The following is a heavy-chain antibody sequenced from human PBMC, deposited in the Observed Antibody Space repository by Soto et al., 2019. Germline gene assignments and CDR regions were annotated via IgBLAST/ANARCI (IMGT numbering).Heavy chain of an antibody. CDR1: GFTFSSYW. Sequence: GGSLRLSCAASGFTFSSYWMSWVRQAPGKGLLWVSSIKTDGTVTQYADSVKGRFTVSRDNAKNTLYLQMNSLRAEDTAVYYCAKDLSWGQCDYWGQGALVTVSS. J-gene: IGHJ4*02. V-gene: IGHV3-74*03. CDR3: AKDLSWGQCDY. CDR2: IKTDGTVT. D-gene: IGHD3-16*01.